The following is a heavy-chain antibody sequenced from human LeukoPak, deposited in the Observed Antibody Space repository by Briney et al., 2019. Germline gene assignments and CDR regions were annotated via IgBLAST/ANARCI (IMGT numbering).Heavy chain of an antibody. J-gene: IGHJ5*02. CDR3: ARAARWFDP. V-gene: IGHV4-59*01. CDR2: IYYSGST. CDR1: GGSISSYY. Sequence: PSETLSLTCTVSGGSISSYYWSWIRQPPGKGLEWIGYIYYSGSTNYNPSLKSRVTISVDTSKNQFSLKLSSVTAADTAVYYCARAARWFDPWGQGTLVTVSS. D-gene: IGHD2-15*01.